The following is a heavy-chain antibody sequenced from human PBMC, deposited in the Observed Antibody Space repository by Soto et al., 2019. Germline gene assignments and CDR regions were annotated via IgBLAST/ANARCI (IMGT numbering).Heavy chain of an antibody. CDR1: GDSISSSNSH. V-gene: IGHV4-39*01. CDR2: VYYGGAIFYSGNI. CDR3: VRYDRINMKPYSPEGFHI. D-gene: IGHD3-3*02. Sequence: SETLSLTCTVSGDSISSSNSHWGWTRQPPGKGLEYIGSVYYGGAIFYSGNIYYSPSLKSRVTISVDTSKNQFSLRLSSVTAADTGVYYCVRYDRINMKPYSPEGFHIWGQGTMVTVSS. J-gene: IGHJ3*02.